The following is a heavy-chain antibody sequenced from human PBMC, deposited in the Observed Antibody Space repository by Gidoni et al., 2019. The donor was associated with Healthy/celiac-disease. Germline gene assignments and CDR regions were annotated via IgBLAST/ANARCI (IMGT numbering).Heavy chain of an antibody. Sequence: QVQLVQSGAEVKKPGSSVKVSCKASGGTFSSYAISWVRQAPGQGLEWMGRIIPILGIANYAQKFQGRVTITADKSTSTAYMELSSLRSEDTAVYYCASPSPIAAAGTRNYYYYGMDVWGQGTTVTVSS. V-gene: IGHV1-69*04. CDR3: ASPSPIAAAGTRNYYYYGMDV. D-gene: IGHD6-13*01. J-gene: IGHJ6*02. CDR2: IIPILGIA. CDR1: GGTFSSYA.